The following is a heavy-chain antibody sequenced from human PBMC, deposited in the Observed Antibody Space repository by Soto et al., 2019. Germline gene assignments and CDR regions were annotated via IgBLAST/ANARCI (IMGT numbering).Heavy chain of an antibody. V-gene: IGHV1-46*03. J-gene: IGHJ6*03. Sequence: QVQLVQSGAEVKKPGASVKVSCKASGYTFTSYYMHWVRQAPGQGLEWMGIINPSGGSTSYAQKFQGSVTMTRDTSTSTVYMELSSLRSEDTAVYYCASSLRDFWSSHTYYYYMDVWGKGTTVTVSS. D-gene: IGHD3-3*01. CDR3: ASSLRDFWSSHTYYYYMDV. CDR2: INPSGGST. CDR1: GYTFTSYY.